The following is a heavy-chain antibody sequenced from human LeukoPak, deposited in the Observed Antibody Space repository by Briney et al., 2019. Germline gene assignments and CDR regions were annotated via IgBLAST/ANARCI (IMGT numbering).Heavy chain of an antibody. CDR3: ARLSPYSSRFYFDY. Sequence: PSETLSLTCTVSGGSISSSSYYWGWIRQPPGKGLEWIGSIYYSGSTYYNPSLKSRVTISVDTSKNQFSLKLSSVTAADTAVYYCARLSPYSSRFYFDYWGLGTLVTVSS. J-gene: IGHJ4*02. V-gene: IGHV4-39*07. CDR2: IYYSGST. D-gene: IGHD2-2*01. CDR1: GGSISSSSYY.